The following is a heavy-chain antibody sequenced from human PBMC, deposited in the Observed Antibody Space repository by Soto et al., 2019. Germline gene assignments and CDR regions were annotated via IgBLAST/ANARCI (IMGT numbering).Heavy chain of an antibody. D-gene: IGHD3-22*01. CDR1: GYTFTGYY. CDR2: INPNSGGT. J-gene: IGHJ4*02. V-gene: IGHV1-2*04. Sequence: GASVKVSCKASGYTFTGYYMHWVRQAPGQGLEWMGWINPNSGGTNYAQKFQGWVTMTRDTSISTAYMELSRLRSDDTAVYHCARGADSSGYFFDYWGQGTLVTVSS. CDR3: ARGADSSGYFFDY.